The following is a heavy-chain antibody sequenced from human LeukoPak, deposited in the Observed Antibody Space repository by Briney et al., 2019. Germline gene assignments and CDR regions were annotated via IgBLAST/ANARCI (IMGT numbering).Heavy chain of an antibody. CDR1: GFIVSYNY. Sequence: GGSLRLSCAASGFIVSYNYMTWVRQAPGKGLEWVSVIYSGGSTYYADSVKGRFTISRDNSKNTLYLQMNSLRAEDTAVYYCARDFHVRLYDSGGYSYWGQGTLVTVSS. D-gene: IGHD3-22*01. V-gene: IGHV3-66*01. J-gene: IGHJ4*02. CDR2: IYSGGST. CDR3: ARDFHVRLYDSGGYSY.